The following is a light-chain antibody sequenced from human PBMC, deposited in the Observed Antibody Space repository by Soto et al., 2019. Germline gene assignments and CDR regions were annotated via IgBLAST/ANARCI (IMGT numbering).Light chain of an antibody. CDR3: QQYGYSPRT. CDR1: QTVTSY. V-gene: IGKV3-20*01. Sequence: EIVLTQSPGTLSLSPGETATLSCRASQTVTSYFAWYQQKPGQAPRLLLYGASSRATGIPDRFSGSGSGTDFTLTISGLEPEDCAVYYCQQYGYSPRTFGQGTKVEIK. CDR2: GAS. J-gene: IGKJ1*01.